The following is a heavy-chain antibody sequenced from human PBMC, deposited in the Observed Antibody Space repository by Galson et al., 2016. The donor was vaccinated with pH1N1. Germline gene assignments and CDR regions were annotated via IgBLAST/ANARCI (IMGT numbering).Heavy chain of an antibody. V-gene: IGHV4-39*01. J-gene: IGHJ4*02. Sequence: SETLSLTCTVSSGSVRDGSFYWGWIRQPPGRGLEWIGNIYYSGHTYYNPSLKSRVTISVDTSKNQFSLKVKSVIAADTAVYYCARLWYGEYIDYWGQGTRVSVSS. CDR2: IYYSGHT. CDR3: ARLWYGEYIDY. CDR1: SGSVRDGSFY. D-gene: IGHD3-10*01.